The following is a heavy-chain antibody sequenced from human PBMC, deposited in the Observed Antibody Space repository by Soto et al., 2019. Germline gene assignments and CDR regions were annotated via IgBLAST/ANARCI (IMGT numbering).Heavy chain of an antibody. Sequence: GGSLRLSCAASGFTFSSSAMSWVRQAPGKGLEWVSAISGSGGSTYYADSVKGRFTISRDNSKNTLYLQMNSLRAEDTAVYYCATATDRYCSGGSCYPRGYYYGMDVWGQGTTVTVSS. J-gene: IGHJ6*02. CDR3: ATATDRYCSGGSCYPRGYYYGMDV. CDR2: ISGSGGST. V-gene: IGHV3-23*01. CDR1: GFTFSSSA. D-gene: IGHD2-15*01.